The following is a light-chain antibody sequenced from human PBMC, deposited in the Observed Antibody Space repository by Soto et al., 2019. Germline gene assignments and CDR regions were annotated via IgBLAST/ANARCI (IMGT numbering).Light chain of an antibody. CDR3: SAYTVSRTYV. J-gene: IGLJ1*01. V-gene: IGLV2-14*01. CDR2: EVS. CDR1: SSDVGAYNF. Sequence: QSVLAQPASVSGSPGQSISISCTGTSSDVGAYNFVSWYQHHPDKAPKLMISEVSNRPSGVSDRFSGSKSGNTASLTISGLQGEDEADYYCSAYTVSRTYVFGTGTKVTVL.